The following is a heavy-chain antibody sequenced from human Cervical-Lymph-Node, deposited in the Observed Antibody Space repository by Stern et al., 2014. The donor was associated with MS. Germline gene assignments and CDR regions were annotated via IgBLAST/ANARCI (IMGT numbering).Heavy chain of an antibody. J-gene: IGHJ6*02. CDR2: IIPLFGTA. V-gene: IGHV1-69*06. Sequence: QDQLVQSGAELKKPGSSVKVSCKASGGTFSSYGISWVRQAPGQGLEWMGGIIPLFGTANYARRFQGRVTMTADISTSTDYMELSSLRSEDTAVYYCARDGDFGSNYGMDVWGQGTTVTVAS. CDR3: ARDGDFGSNYGMDV. CDR1: GGTFSSYG. D-gene: IGHD2-21*02.